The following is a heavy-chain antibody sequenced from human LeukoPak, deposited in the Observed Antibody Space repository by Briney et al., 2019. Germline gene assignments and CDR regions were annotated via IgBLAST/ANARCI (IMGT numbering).Heavy chain of an antibody. Sequence: SETLSLTCSVSGGSISSLYWSWIRQPPGKGLEWIGYIHYSGSTTYNPSLKGRVTISVDTSENQFSLKLSSVTAADTAVYYCARFEAYSSYYFDYWGQGTLVTVSS. D-gene: IGHD6-19*01. CDR3: ARFEAYSSYYFDY. V-gene: IGHV4-59*01. J-gene: IGHJ4*02. CDR2: IHYSGST. CDR1: GGSISSLY.